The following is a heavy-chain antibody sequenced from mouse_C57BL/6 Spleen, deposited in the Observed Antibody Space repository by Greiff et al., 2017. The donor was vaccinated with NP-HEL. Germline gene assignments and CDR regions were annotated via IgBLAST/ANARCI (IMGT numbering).Heavy chain of an antibody. CDR2: IYPGDGDT. D-gene: IGHD1-2*01. V-gene: IGHV1-82*01. CDR1: GYAFSSSW. Sequence: QVQLQQSGPELVKPGASVKISCKASGYAFSSSWMNWVKQRPGKGLEWIGRIYPGDGDTNYNGKFKGKATLTADKSSSTAYMQLSSLTSEDSAVYFCARLHYIVYAMDYWGQGTSVTVSS. J-gene: IGHJ4*01. CDR3: ARLHYIVYAMDY.